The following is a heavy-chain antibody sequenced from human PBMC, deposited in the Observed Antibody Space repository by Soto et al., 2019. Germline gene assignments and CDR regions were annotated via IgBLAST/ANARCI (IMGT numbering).Heavy chain of an antibody. V-gene: IGHV4-34*01. Sequence: QVQLQQWGAGLLKPSETLSLTCAVYGGSFSRNYWSWIRQPPGKGLECIGEITHSGSTNYNPSLKSRVTMSVDTSKNQFSLKLSSVTAADTAVYYCAGGRSKVYWGQGTLVTVSS. CDR2: ITHSGST. CDR1: GGSFSRNY. CDR3: AGGRSKVY. J-gene: IGHJ4*02.